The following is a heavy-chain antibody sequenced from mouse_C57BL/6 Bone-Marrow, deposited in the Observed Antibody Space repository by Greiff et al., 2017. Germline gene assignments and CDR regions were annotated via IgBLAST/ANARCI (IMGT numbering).Heavy chain of an antibody. CDR1: GYTFTSYW. D-gene: IGHD1-1*01. CDR2: LDPSDSYT. Sequence: QVQLQQPGAELVKPGASVKLSCKASGYTFTSYWMQWVKQRPGQGLEWIGELDPSDSYTNYNQKFKGKATLTVDTSSSTAYMQLSSLTSEGSAVYYCARERDGYYCGSSYFDYWGQGTTLTVSS. CDR3: ARERDGYYCGSSYFDY. J-gene: IGHJ2*01. V-gene: IGHV1-50*01.